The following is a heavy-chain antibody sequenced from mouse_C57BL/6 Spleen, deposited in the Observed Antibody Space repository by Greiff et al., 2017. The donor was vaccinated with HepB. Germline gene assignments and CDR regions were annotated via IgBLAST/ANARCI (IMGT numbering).Heavy chain of an antibody. J-gene: IGHJ4*01. D-gene: IGHD1-1*01. V-gene: IGHV1-55*01. CDR3: ANQLRGLGYAMDY. CDR2: IYPGSGST. Sequence: QVQLQQPGAELVKPGASVKMSCKASGYTFTSYWITWVKQRPGQGLEWIGDIYPGSGSTNYNEKFKSKATLTVDTSSSTAYMQLSSLTSEDSAVYYCANQLRGLGYAMDYWGQGTSVTVSS. CDR1: GYTFTSYW.